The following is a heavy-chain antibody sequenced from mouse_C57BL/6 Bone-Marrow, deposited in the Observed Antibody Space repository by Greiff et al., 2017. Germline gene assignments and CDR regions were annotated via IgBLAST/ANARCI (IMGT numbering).Heavy chain of an antibody. CDR1: GFTFSDYY. V-gene: IGHV5-12*01. Sequence: EVKVVESGGGLVQPGGSLKLSCAASGFTFSDYYMYWVRQTPEKRLEWVAYISNGGGSTYYPDTVKGRFTISRDNAKNTLYLQMSRLKSEDTAMYYWARQRVTTAYAMDYWGQGTSVTVSS. CDR2: ISNGGGST. CDR3: ARQRVTTAYAMDY. J-gene: IGHJ4*01. D-gene: IGHD2-13*01.